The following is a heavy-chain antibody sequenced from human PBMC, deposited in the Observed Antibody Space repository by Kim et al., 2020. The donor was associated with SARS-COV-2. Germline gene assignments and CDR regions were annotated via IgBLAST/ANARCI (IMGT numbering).Heavy chain of an antibody. V-gene: IGHV4-31*03. CDR1: GGSISSGGYY. CDR3: ARDVGIAAAGTRQNWFDP. J-gene: IGHJ5*02. Sequence: SETLSLTCTVSGGSISSGGYYWSWIRQHPGKGLEWIVYIYYSGSTYYNPSLKSRVTISVDTSKNQFSLKLSSVTAADTAVYYCARDVGIAAAGTRQNWFDPWGQGTLVTVSS. CDR2: IYYSGST. D-gene: IGHD6-13*01.